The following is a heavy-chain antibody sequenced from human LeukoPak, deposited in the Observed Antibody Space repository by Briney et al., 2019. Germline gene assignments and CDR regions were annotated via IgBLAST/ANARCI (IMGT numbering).Heavy chain of an antibody. J-gene: IGHJ4*02. Sequence: ASVKVSCKASGYTFTGYYMHWVRQAPGQGLEWMGWINPNSGGTNYAQKFQGRVTMTRDTSISTAYMELSRLRSDDTAVYYCAREYSSSANDFDYWGQGALVTVSS. D-gene: IGHD6-6*01. CDR2: INPNSGGT. CDR3: AREYSSSANDFDY. V-gene: IGHV1-2*02. CDR1: GYTFTGYY.